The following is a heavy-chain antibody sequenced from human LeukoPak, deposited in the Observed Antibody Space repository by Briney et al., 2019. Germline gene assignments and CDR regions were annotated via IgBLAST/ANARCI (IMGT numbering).Heavy chain of an antibody. CDR2: IYYRGST. CDR3: ARLSGYSSGHYYSDY. V-gene: IGHV4-59*01. J-gene: IGHJ4*02. D-gene: IGHD3-22*01. CDR1: GGSISSDY. Sequence: SENLSLTCTVSGGSISSDYWSWIRQPPGKGLEWIGYIYYRGSTNYNPSLKSRVTISVDTSKNQFSLKLSSVTAADTAVYYCARLSGYSSGHYYSDYWGQGTLVTVSS.